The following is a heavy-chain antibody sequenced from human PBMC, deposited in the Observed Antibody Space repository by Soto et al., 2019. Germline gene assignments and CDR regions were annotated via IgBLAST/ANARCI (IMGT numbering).Heavy chain of an antibody. CDR2: IIPIFGTA. D-gene: IGHD2-2*02. Sequence: QVQLVQSGAEVKKPGSSVKVSCKASGGTFSSYAISWVRQAPGQGLEWMGGIIPIFGTANYAQKFQGRVTITADESTSTAYMELSSLRSEDTAVYYRARGVVPAAINPNWFDPWGQGTLVTVSS. CDR1: GGTFSSYA. J-gene: IGHJ5*02. CDR3: ARGVVPAAINPNWFDP. V-gene: IGHV1-69*01.